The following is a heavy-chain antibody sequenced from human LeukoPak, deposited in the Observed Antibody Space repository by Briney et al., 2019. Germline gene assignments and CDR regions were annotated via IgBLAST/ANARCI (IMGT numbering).Heavy chain of an antibody. J-gene: IGHJ4*02. CDR2: ISSSSSYI. CDR3: ARDQYDTWSRRGNFDS. V-gene: IGHV3-21*04. CDR1: GFTFSSYS. Sequence: GSLKLSCPASGFTFSSYSMNWVRQAPGKGLEWVSSISSSSSYIYYADSVKGRFTISRDNAKNSLYLQMNSLRVEDTAVFYCARDQYDTWSRRGNFDSWGQGTLVIVSS. D-gene: IGHD3-3*01.